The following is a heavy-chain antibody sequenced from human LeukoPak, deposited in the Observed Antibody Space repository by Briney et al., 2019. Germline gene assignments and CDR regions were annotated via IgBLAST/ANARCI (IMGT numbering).Heavy chain of an antibody. V-gene: IGHV3-21*01. CDR1: GFTFSSYS. J-gene: IGHJ6*04. CDR2: ISSSSSYI. Sequence: GGSLRLSCAASGFTFSSYSMNWVRQAPGKGLEWVSSISSSSSYIYYADSVKGRFTISRDNAKNSLYLQMNSLRAEDTAVYYCARGSPYDFWSGYYGDVWGKGTTVTVSS. CDR3: ARGSPYDFWSGYYGDV. D-gene: IGHD3-3*01.